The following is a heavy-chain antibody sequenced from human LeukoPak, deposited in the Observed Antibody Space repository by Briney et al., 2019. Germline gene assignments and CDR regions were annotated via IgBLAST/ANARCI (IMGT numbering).Heavy chain of an antibody. J-gene: IGHJ4*02. CDR1: GFTFSSYW. CDR2: IKHNGDEL. D-gene: IGHD3-16*01. CDR3: ARELRTFDS. Sequence: GGSLRLSCAASGFTFSSYWMAWVRQAPGKGLEWVANIKHNGDELNYVDSVEDRFTISRDNAKNSLYLHMTSLRAEDTAVYYCARELRTFDSWGQGTLVTVSS. V-gene: IGHV3-7*01.